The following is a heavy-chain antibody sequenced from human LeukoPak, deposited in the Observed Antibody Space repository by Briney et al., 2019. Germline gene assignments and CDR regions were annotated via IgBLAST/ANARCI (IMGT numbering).Heavy chain of an antibody. J-gene: IGHJ4*02. CDR2: LSGSGEIT. D-gene: IGHD2-2*01. Sequence: PGGSLRLSCAASGFTFGNYAMTWVRQAPGKGLEWVSTLSGSGEITYYADSVNGRFTISRDNSKNTLYLQMNSLRAEDTAVYYCAKESIVVVPAAPLDYWGQGTLVTVSS. CDR1: GFTFGNYA. CDR3: AKESIVVVPAAPLDY. V-gene: IGHV3-23*01.